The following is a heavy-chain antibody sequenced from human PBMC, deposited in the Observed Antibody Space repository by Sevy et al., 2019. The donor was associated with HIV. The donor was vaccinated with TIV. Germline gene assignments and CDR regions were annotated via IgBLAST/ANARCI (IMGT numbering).Heavy chain of an antibody. V-gene: IGHV3-48*03. CDR2: ISNSGTTI. CDR3: ARDLPPSATTVAHFDH. J-gene: IGHJ4*02. D-gene: IGHD4-17*01. Sequence: GGSLRLSCAASGFTFSSYEMNWLRQAPGKGLEWVSYISNSGTTISYSDSVRGRFTISRDNARNSLYLQMNSLRGEDTAVYYCARDLPPSATTVAHFDHWGQRTLVTVSS. CDR1: GFTFSSYE.